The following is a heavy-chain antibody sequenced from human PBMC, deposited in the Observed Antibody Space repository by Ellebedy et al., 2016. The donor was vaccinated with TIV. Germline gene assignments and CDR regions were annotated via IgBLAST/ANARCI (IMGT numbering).Heavy chain of an antibody. V-gene: IGHV1-46*01. Sequence: AASVKVSCKASGYTFIDFYMNWVRQAPGQGLEWMGVINPRDGSTTYAQRFPGRVTMTSDTSTNTVYMELSSLRSEDSAVYYCARRIAVGLGFDPWGQGTLVTVSS. CDR2: INPRDGST. D-gene: IGHD6-19*01. J-gene: IGHJ5*02. CDR3: ARRIAVGLGFDP. CDR1: GYTFIDFY.